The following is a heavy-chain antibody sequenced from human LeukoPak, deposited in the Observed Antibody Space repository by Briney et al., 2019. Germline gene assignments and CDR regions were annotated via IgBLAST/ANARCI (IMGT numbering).Heavy chain of an antibody. CDR3: ARCPYDSTGYYSVPSHLDY. J-gene: IGHJ4*02. Sequence: GGSLRLSCAASGFTFSSYWMTWVRQPPGKGLEWVANIKQDGSTKYYVDSLRGRFSISRDNVKNSLFLQMNSLSDDDTAVYYCARCPYDSTGYYSVPSHLDYWGQGTLVTVSS. CDR1: GFTFSSYW. CDR2: IKQDGSTK. D-gene: IGHD3-22*01. V-gene: IGHV3-7*01.